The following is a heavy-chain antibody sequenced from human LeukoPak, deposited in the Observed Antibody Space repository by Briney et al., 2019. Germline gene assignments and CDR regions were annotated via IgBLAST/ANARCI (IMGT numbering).Heavy chain of an antibody. CDR1: GFTFSSYA. J-gene: IGHJ4*02. D-gene: IGHD6-19*01. Sequence: GGSLRLSCAASGFTFSSYAMNWVRQAPGKGLEWVAVISNDGSNKYHADSVKGRFTISRDNSKNTLYLQMNSLRAEDTAVYYCARDPNRVRGWKFDHWGQGTLVTVSS. V-gene: IGHV3-30-3*01. CDR3: ARDPNRVRGWKFDH. CDR2: ISNDGSNK.